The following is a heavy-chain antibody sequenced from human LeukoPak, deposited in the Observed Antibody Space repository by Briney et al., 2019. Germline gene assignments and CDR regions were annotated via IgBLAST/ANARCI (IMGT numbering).Heavy chain of an antibody. Sequence: GASVKVSCKASGYTFTGYYMHWVRQAPGQGLEWMGWINTNTGDPTYAQDFAGRFVFSVDTSVSTAYLQISSLKAEDTAVYYCARAYQPLRGLSFPDSWGQGTLVTVSS. D-gene: IGHD3-16*02. CDR1: GYTFTGYY. J-gene: IGHJ5*01. CDR2: INTNTGDP. CDR3: ARAYQPLRGLSFPDS. V-gene: IGHV7-4-1*02.